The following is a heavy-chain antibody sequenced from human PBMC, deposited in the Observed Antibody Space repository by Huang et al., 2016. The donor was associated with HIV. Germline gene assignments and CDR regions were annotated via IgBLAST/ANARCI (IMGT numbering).Heavy chain of an antibody. Sequence: EEHLVESGGGLVQPGGSLRLSCEASGFKFSNYWMQWVGQAPGKGLMWVSRIKIDGRTTDYADSVKGRFTISRDNAKNTLYLQRSSLTAEDTAIYYCARAGGFEIWGQGTVVTVSS. CDR1: GFKFSNYW. CDR3: ARAGGFEI. D-gene: IGHD2-15*01. CDR2: IKIDGRTT. J-gene: IGHJ3*02. V-gene: IGHV3-74*01.